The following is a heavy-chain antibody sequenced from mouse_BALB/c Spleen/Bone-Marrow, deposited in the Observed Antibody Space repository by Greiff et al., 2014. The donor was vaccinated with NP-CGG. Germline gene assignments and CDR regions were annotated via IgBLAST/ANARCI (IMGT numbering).Heavy chain of an antibody. CDR3: ARPTTVVATGGSFDY. V-gene: IGHV5-6*01. CDR1: GFTFSSYG. Sequence: VQLQQSGGDLVKPGGSLKLSCAASGFTFSSYGMSWVRQTPDKRLEWVATISSGGSYTYYPDNVKGRFTISRDNAKNTLYLQMSSLKSEDTAMYYCARPTTVVATGGSFDYWGQGTTLTVSS. D-gene: IGHD1-1*01. J-gene: IGHJ2*01. CDR2: ISSGGSYT.